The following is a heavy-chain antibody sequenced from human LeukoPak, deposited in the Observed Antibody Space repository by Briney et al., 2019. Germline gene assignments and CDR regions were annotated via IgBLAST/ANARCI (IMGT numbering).Heavy chain of an antibody. J-gene: IGHJ4*02. Sequence: GGSLRLSCAASGFTFSSYAMYWVRQAPGKGLEWVAVISYDGSTKYYADSVKGRFTISRDNSKNTLYLQMNSLRAEDTAVYYCARAPPHCSGGSCYPKPFDYWGQGTLVTVSS. V-gene: IGHV3-30-3*01. D-gene: IGHD2-15*01. CDR2: ISYDGSTK. CDR3: ARAPPHCSGGSCYPKPFDY. CDR1: GFTFSSYA.